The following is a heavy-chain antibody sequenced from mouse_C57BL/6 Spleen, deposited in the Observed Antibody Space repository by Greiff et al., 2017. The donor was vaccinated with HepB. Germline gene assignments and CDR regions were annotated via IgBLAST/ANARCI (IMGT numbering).Heavy chain of an antibody. J-gene: IGHJ3*01. CDR2: FYPGSGSI. V-gene: IGHV1-62-2*01. D-gene: IGHD1-1*01. Sequence: VQLQQSGAELVKPGASVKLSCKASGYTFTEYTIHWVKQRSGQGLEWIGWFYPGSGSIKYNEKFKDKATLTADKSSSTVYMELSRLTSEDSAVYFCARHEESPYYGSSSWFAYWGQGTLVTVSA. CDR3: ARHEESPYYGSSSWFAY. CDR1: GYTFTEYT.